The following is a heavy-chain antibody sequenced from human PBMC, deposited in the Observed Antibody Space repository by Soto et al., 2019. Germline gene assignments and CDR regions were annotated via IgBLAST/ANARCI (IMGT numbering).Heavy chain of an antibody. V-gene: IGHV3-30*18. CDR3: AKDAYTPIRTTAHDSGGLDH. CDR2: ISRDGNNK. J-gene: IGHJ4*02. Sequence: GSLRLSCATSGFTFRFYDMHWVRQAPGKGLEWVAIISRDGNNKDYGDSVKGRFTISRDNSKNTRYLQMNSLRGEDTAVYYCAKDAYTPIRTTAHDSGGLDHWGRGTLVTVSS. CDR1: GFTFRFYD. D-gene: IGHD4-4*01.